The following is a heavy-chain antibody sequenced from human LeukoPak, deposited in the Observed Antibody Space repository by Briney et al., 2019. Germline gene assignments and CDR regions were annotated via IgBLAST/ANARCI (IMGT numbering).Heavy chain of an antibody. CDR1: GGSISSYY. CDR3: ARVFGRRGYYSNWFDP. D-gene: IGHD3-22*01. V-gene: IGHV4-59*12. J-gene: IGHJ5*02. Sequence: SETLSLTCTVSGGSISSYYWSWIRQPPGKGLEWIGYIYYSGYTNYNPSLKSRVTISVDTSKNQFSLKLSSVTAADTAVYYCARVFGRRGYYSNWFDPWGQGTLVTVSS. CDR2: IYYSGYT.